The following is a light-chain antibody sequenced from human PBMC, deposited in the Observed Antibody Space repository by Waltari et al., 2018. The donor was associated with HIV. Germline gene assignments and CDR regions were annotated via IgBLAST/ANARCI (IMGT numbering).Light chain of an antibody. Sequence: DIQMTQSPSSLSASVGDRVTITCRASQSISTYLNWYQQRPGKAPKLLIYGAFALQSGVPSGFSGSGSGTDFTLTITSLQPEDFATYYCQQTFRIPLTFGGGT. V-gene: IGKV1-39*01. CDR1: QSISTY. CDR2: GAF. CDR3: QQTFRIPLT. J-gene: IGKJ4*01.